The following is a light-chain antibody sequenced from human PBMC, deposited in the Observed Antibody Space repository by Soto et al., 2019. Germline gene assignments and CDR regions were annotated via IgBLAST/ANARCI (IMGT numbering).Light chain of an antibody. CDR2: DVT. CDR3: CSYADTSSLV. V-gene: IGLV2-11*01. CDR1: SSDVGTYNS. Sequence: QSALTQPRSVSGSPGQSVTISCTGTSSDVGTYNSVSWYKQYPGEAPRLMIHDVTKRPSGVPDRFSGSKSGTTASLTISGLQREDEADYYCCSYADTSSLVFGGGTKVTVL. J-gene: IGLJ2*01.